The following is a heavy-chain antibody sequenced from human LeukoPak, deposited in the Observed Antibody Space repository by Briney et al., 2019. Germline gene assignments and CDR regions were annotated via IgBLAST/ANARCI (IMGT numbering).Heavy chain of an antibody. CDR2: INSDGINT. Sequence: PGGSLRLSCAASGFTFSSYGIHWVHQAPGKGLVWVSRINSDGINTSYADSVKGRFTISRDNAKNTLNLQMNSLRAEDTAVYYCARDLGQYYDTSDNWFDPWGQGTLVTVSS. CDR1: GFTFSSYG. V-gene: IGHV3-74*01. J-gene: IGHJ5*02. D-gene: IGHD3-22*01. CDR3: ARDLGQYYDTSDNWFDP.